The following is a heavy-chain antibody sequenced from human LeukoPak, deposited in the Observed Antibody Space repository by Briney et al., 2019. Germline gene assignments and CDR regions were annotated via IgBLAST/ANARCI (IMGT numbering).Heavy chain of an antibody. D-gene: IGHD5-18*01. J-gene: IGHJ5*02. CDR1: GFTFSSYA. CDR2: ISSSSSYI. Sequence: GGSLRLSCAASGFTFSSYAMSWVRQAPGKGLEWVSSISSSSSYIYHADSVKGRFTISRDNAKNSLYLQMDSLRAEDTAVYYCARGIQLVYNWFDPWGQGTLVTVSS. V-gene: IGHV3-21*01. CDR3: ARGIQLVYNWFDP.